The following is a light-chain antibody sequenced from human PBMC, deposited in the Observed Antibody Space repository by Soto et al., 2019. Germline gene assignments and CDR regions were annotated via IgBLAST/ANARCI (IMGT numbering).Light chain of an antibody. Sequence: EIVLTQSPATLSLSPGERATLSCRASQSVSSYLAWYQQKPDQAPRLLIYDASNRATGIPARFSGSGSGTDFTLTISSLEPEDFAVYYCQHRSSWPLTFGGGTKVEIK. V-gene: IGKV3-11*01. CDR1: QSVSSY. CDR2: DAS. J-gene: IGKJ4*01. CDR3: QHRSSWPLT.